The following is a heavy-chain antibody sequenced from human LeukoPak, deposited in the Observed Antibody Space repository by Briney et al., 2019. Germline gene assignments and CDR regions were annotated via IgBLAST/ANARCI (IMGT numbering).Heavy chain of an antibody. Sequence: GGSLRLSCAASGFTVSSNYMSWVRQAPGKGLEWVSVIYSGGSTYYADSVKGRFTISRDNSKNTLYLQMNSLRAEDTAVYYCARGNYYYYYMDVWGKGTTVTISS. CDR1: GFTVSSNY. V-gene: IGHV3-66*01. CDR3: ARGNYYYYYMDV. J-gene: IGHJ6*03. CDR2: IYSGGST.